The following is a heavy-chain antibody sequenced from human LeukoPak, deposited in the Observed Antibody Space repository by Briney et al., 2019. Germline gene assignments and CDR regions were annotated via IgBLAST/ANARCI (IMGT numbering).Heavy chain of an antibody. J-gene: IGHJ2*01. CDR2: INPNSGDT. Sequence: ASVRVPCKASGYTFTGYYMHWVRQAPGKGLEWMGWINPNSGDTKYAQKFQGWVTMTRDTSITTAYMELSRLTSDDTALYFCARQGSTDWYFDLWGRGTLITVSS. CDR3: ARQGSTDWYFDL. CDR1: GYTFTGYY. V-gene: IGHV1-2*04. D-gene: IGHD3-10*01.